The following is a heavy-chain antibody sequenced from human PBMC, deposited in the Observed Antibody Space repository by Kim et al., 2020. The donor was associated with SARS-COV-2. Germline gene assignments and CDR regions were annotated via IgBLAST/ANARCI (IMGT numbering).Heavy chain of an antibody. Sequence: SETLSLTCSVSGGSISNYWSWFRHPPGKGLEWIGYIYYTGNSNYNPSLESRVSISIDTSKNQFSLHLTSVTAADTAMYYCARRDSNGYYSPWGQGTLVTVSS. CDR3: ARRDSNGYYSP. V-gene: IGHV4-59*01. CDR2: IYYTGNS. D-gene: IGHD3-22*01. CDR1: GGSISNY. J-gene: IGHJ5*02.